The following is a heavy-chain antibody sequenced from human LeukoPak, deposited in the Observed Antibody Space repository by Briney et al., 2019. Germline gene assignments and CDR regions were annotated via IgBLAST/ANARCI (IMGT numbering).Heavy chain of an antibody. J-gene: IGHJ4*02. CDR2: IYYSGST. CDR1: GGSISSYY. CDR3: ARGGRSSGLFDY. Sequence: HPSETLSLTCTVSGGSISSYYWSWIRQPPGKGLEWIGYIYYSGSTNYNPSLKSRVTISVDTSKNQFSLKLGSVTAADTAVYYCARGGRSSGLFDYWGQGTLVTVSS. V-gene: IGHV4-59*01. D-gene: IGHD3-22*01.